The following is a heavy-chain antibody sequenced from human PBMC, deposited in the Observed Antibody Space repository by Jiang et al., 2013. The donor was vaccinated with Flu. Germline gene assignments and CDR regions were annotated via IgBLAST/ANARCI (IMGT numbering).Heavy chain of an antibody. J-gene: IGHJ6*02. CDR3: ARDRRLNDSSGYPGRRDGMDV. CDR2: INPNSGGT. V-gene: IGHV1-2*04. CDR1: GYTFTGYY. Sequence: SGAEVKKPGASVKVSCKASGYTFTGYYMHWVRQAPGQGLEWMGWINPNSGGTNYAQKFQGWVTMTRDTSISTAYMELSRLRSDDTAVYYCARDRRLNDSSGYPGRRDGMDVWGQGTTVTVS. D-gene: IGHD3-22*01.